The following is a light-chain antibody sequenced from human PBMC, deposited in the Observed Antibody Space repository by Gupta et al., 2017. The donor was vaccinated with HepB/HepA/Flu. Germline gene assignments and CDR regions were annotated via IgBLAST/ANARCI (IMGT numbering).Light chain of an antibody. V-gene: IGLV1-47*01. CDR1: ASNIGTNH. CDR2: RNN. J-gene: IGLJ2*01. Sequence: QSVLTQPPSASGTPGQGVTISCSGSASNIGTNHVSWYQQLPGTAPKLLIYRNNQRPSGVPDRFSVSKSGTSASLAISGLRSEDEADYYCEAWDDRVSVPVFGGGTKLTVL. CDR3: EAWDDRVSVPV.